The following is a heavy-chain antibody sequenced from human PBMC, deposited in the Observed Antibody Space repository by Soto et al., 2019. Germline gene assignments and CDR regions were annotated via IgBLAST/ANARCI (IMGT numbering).Heavy chain of an antibody. CDR2: ISRSRSTI. CDR3: ARDIIKLDYGDYPYYFDY. Sequence: EVQLVESGGGLVQPGGSLRLSCAASGLTFSSYSMNWVRQAPGKGLEWVSYISRSRSTIYYADSVKGRFTISRDNAKNSLYLQMNSLRAEDTAVYYCARDIIKLDYGDYPYYFDYWGQGTLVTVSS. CDR1: GLTFSSYS. J-gene: IGHJ4*02. V-gene: IGHV3-48*01. D-gene: IGHD4-17*01.